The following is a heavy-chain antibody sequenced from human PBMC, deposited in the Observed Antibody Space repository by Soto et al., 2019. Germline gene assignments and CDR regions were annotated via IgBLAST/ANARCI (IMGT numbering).Heavy chain of an antibody. CDR3: TRDPGLLGTYYYYYYGMDV. V-gene: IGHV3-49*03. J-gene: IGHJ6*02. D-gene: IGHD7-27*01. CDR2: IRSKAYGGTT. Sequence: GGSLRLSCTASGFTFGDYAMSWFRQAPGKGLEWVGFIRSKAYGGTTEYAASVKGRFTISRDDSKSIAYLQMNSLKTEDTAVYYCTRDPGLLGTYYYYYYGMDVWGQGTTVTVSS. CDR1: GFTFGDYA.